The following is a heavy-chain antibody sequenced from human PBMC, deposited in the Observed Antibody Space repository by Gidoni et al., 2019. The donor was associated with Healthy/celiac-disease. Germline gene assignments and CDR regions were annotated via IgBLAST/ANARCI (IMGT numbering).Heavy chain of an antibody. V-gene: IGHV3-23*01. CDR2: ISGSGGST. D-gene: IGHD3-10*01. CDR3: AKAPIYGSGSPPANN. J-gene: IGHJ4*02. CDR1: GFTFSSFA. Sequence: EVQLLESGGGLVQPGGSLRLSCAASGFTFSSFAMSWVRQAPGKGLEWVSAISGSGGSTYYADSVKGRFTISRDNSKNTLYLQMNSLRAEDTAVYYCAKAPIYGSGSPPANNWGQGTLVTVSS.